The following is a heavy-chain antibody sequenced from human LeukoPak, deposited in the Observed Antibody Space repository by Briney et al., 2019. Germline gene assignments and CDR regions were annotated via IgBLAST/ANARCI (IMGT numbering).Heavy chain of an antibody. CDR1: GFTFSSYW. D-gene: IGHD3-10*01. Sequence: RTGGSLRLSCAASGFTFSSYWMHWVRQAPGKGLVWVSRINGDGSSTTYADSVKGRFTISRDNAKNTLYLHMNSLRAEDTAVYYCARSHYYGSGIKNLDYDHWGQGTLVTVSS. V-gene: IGHV3-74*01. CDR3: ARSHYYGSGIKNLDYDH. J-gene: IGHJ4*02. CDR2: INGDGSST.